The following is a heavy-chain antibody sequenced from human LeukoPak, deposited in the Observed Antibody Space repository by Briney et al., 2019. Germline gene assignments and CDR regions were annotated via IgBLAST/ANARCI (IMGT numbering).Heavy chain of an antibody. CDR2: TYYRSKWYN. V-gene: IGHV6-1*01. Sequence: SQTLSLTCAISGDSVSSNSAAWNWIRQSPSRGLEWLGRTYYRSKWYNDYAVSVKRRITINPDTSKNQFSLQLNSVTPEDTAVYYCAREEGLRYFDWLSNYYGMDVWGQGTTVTVSS. CDR3: AREEGLRYFDWLSNYYGMDV. J-gene: IGHJ6*02. D-gene: IGHD3-9*01. CDR1: GDSVSSNSAA.